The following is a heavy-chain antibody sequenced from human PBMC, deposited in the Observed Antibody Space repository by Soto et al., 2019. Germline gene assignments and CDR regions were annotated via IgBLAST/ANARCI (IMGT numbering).Heavy chain of an antibody. J-gene: IGHJ4*01. CDR3: VAGPDRAKSAY. CDR2: GLRPDYT. CDR1: GGSINDYY. Sequence: SETLSLTCTVSGGSINDYYWSWTRQPPGKGLEWIAYGLRPDYTGYNPALRNRVTISSDTSKNQFSLRLISVTAADTAVYYCVAGPDRAKSAYWGQGTLVTVSS. V-gene: IGHV4-59*01.